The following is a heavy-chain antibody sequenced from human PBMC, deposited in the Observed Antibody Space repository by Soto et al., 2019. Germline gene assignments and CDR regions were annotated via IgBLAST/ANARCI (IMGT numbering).Heavy chain of an antibody. J-gene: IGHJ4*02. CDR1: GGSISSYY. V-gene: IGHV4-59*01. CDR3: ARSGYSSSWRIFDY. D-gene: IGHD6-13*01. CDR2: IYYSGST. Sequence: PSETLSLTCTASGGSISSYYWSWIRQPPGKGLEWIGYIYYSGSTNYNPSLKSRVTISVDTSKNQFSLKLSSVTAADTAVYYCARSGYSSSWRIFDYWGQGTLVTVS.